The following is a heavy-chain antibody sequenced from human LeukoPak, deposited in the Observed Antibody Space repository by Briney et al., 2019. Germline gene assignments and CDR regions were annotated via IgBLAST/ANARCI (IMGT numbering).Heavy chain of an antibody. CDR2: IHYSGRT. CDR1: GDSANSDAFY. J-gene: IGHJ4*02. CDR3: ARATVTVSFDS. D-gene: IGHD4-17*01. V-gene: IGHV4-31*03. Sequence: SQTLSLTCTVSGDSANSDAFYWSWIRQFPGKGLEWIGLIHYSGRTDYSPSLRSRITISLDTSNNHFSLNMTSVTAADTAVYYCARATVTVSFDSWGQGTLVTVSS.